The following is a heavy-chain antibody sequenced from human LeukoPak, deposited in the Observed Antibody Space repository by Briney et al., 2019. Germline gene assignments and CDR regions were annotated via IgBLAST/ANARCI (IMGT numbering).Heavy chain of an antibody. CDR2: IRYDGSNK. V-gene: IGHV3-30*02. J-gene: IGHJ4*02. CDR3: AKFSGTIETIDY. CDR1: GFPFSSYA. Sequence: GGSLRLSCAASGFPFSSYAMHWVRQAPGKGLEWVAFIRYDGSNKCYADSVKGRFTISRDNSKNTLYLQMNSLRAEDTAVYYCAKFSGTIETIDYWGQGTLVTVSS. D-gene: IGHD1-1*01.